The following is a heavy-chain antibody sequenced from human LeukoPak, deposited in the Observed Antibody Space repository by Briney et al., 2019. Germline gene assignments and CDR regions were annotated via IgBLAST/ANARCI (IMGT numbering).Heavy chain of an antibody. Sequence: SLRLSCAASGFTFDDYVMHWVRQAPGKGLEWVSSISWNSGSIGYADSVKGRFTISRDNANNSLYLQMNSMRAEDTALYYCAKDMERVVVVAATYDYWGQGTLVTVSS. D-gene: IGHD2-15*01. CDR3: AKDMERVVVVAATYDY. CDR1: GFTFDDYV. V-gene: IGHV3-9*01. CDR2: ISWNSGSI. J-gene: IGHJ4*02.